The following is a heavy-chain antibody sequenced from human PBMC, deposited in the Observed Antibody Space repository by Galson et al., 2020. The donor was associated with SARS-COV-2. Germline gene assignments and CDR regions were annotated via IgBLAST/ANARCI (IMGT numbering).Heavy chain of an antibody. Sequence: SVKVSCKASGFTFTSSAVQWVRQARGQRLEWIGWIVVGSGNTNYAQKFQERVTITRDMTTSTAYMELSSLRSEDTAVYYCAAAESSSGLLDAWGQGTLVTVSS. D-gene: IGHD6-19*01. J-gene: IGHJ5*02. CDR2: IVVGSGNT. V-gene: IGHV1-58*01. CDR1: GFTFTSSA. CDR3: AAAESSSGLLDA.